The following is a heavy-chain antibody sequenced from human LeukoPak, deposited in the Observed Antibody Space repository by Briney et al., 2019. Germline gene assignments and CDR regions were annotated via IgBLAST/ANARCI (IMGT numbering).Heavy chain of an antibody. D-gene: IGHD2-2*02. CDR2: IKSKTDGGTT. CDR1: GFTFSNAW. Sequence: GGSLRLSCAASGFTFSNAWMSWVRQAPGKGLEWVGRIKSKTDGGTTDYAAPVKGRFTISRDDSKNTLYLQMNSLKTEDTAVYYCTTELLYGGIDAFDIWGQGTMVTVSS. V-gene: IGHV3-15*01. CDR3: TTELLYGGIDAFDI. J-gene: IGHJ3*02.